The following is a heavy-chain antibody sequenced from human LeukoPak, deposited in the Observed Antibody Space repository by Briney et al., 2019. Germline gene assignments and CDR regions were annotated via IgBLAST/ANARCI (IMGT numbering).Heavy chain of an antibody. CDR2: IWHDGSKK. CDR3: ARDTAVITGPFDY. V-gene: IGHV3-33*01. Sequence: GGSLRLSCAASGFNFNSCGMHGVRQAPGKGLEWLAVIWHDGSKKYYADSVKGRFTISRDNSKNTLYLQMNSLRVEDSAVYFCARDTAVITGPFDYWGQGTLVTVSS. CDR1: GFNFNSCG. J-gene: IGHJ4*02. D-gene: IGHD3-16*01.